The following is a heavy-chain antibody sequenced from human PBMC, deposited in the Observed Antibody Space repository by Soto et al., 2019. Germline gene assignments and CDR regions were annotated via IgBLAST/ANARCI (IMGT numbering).Heavy chain of an antibody. J-gene: IGHJ4*02. CDR1: GGSISSYY. Sequence: SETLSLTCTVSGGSISSYYWSWIRQPPGKGLEWIGYIYYSGSTNYNPSLKSRDTISVDTSKNQISLKLSSVTAADTAVYYFARGPGYCSSTSCYSFDYWGQGTLVTVSS. D-gene: IGHD2-2*02. V-gene: IGHV4-59*08. CDR2: IYYSGST. CDR3: ARGPGYCSSTSCYSFDY.